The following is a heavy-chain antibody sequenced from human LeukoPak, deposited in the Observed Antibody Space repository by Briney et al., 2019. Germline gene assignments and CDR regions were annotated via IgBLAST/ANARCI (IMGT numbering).Heavy chain of an antibody. Sequence: GGSLRLSCAASGFTFSGYWMSWVRQAPGKGLEWVAVISYDGSDKYYADSVEGLFTISRDNSNNMLYLQMNSLRAEDTAVYYCAKGPYYGSGTFDYWGQGTLVTVSS. CDR1: GFTFSGYW. J-gene: IGHJ4*02. CDR3: AKGPYYGSGTFDY. D-gene: IGHD3-10*01. CDR2: ISYDGSDK. V-gene: IGHV3-30*18.